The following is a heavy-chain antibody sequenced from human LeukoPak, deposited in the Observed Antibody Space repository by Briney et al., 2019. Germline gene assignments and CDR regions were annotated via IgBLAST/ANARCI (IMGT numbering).Heavy chain of an antibody. CDR1: GYTFISYD. D-gene: IGHD3-22*01. V-gene: IGHV1-8*01. CDR3: TRAPFYFDSSGWD. CDR2: MSPNSGNT. Sequence: ASVKVSCKASGYTFISYDINWARQATGQGLEWMGWMSPNSGNTGYAQKFQGRVTMTRSTSISTAYMELSSLKSEDTAVYYCTRAPFYFDSSGWDWGQGTLVTVSS. J-gene: IGHJ4*02.